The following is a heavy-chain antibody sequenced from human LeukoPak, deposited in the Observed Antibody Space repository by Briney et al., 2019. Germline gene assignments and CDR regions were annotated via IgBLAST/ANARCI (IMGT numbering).Heavy chain of an antibody. V-gene: IGHV3-30-3*01. J-gene: IGHJ5*02. D-gene: IGHD6-19*01. CDR2: ISYDGSNK. CDR3: ARDRQQWLAIDL. CDR1: GFTFSSYA. Sequence: GSLRLSCAASGFTFSSYAMHWVRQAPGKGLGWVAVISYDGSNKYYADSVKGRFTISRDNSKNTLYLQMNSLRAEDTAVYCCARDRQQWLAIDLWGQGTLVTVSS.